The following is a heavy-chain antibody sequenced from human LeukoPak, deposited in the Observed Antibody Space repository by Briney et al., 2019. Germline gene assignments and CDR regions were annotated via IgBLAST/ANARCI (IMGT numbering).Heavy chain of an antibody. D-gene: IGHD4-17*01. CDR1: GFTVSSNS. CDR2: IYSGGNT. CDR3: ARRAGEYSHPYDY. V-gene: IGHV3-53*01. J-gene: IGHJ4*02. Sequence: GGSLRLSCTVSGFTVSSNSMSWIRQAPGKGLEWVSFIYSGGNTHYSDSVKGRFTISRDNSKNTLYLQMNSLRAEDTAVYYCARRAGEYSHPYDYWGQGTLVTVSS.